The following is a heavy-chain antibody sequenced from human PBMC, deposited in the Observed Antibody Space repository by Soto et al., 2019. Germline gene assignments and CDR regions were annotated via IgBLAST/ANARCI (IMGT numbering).Heavy chain of an antibody. CDR2: IIPILDIT. Sequence: QVQLVQSGAEVKKPGSSVKVSCKASGGTFSSYPISWVRQAPGQGLEWMGRIIPILDITDYAQRFHGRVTITADKSTSTAYMELSSLSSDDTAVYYCARPTSTGTTSGYYFDYWGQGTLVTVSS. CDR1: GGTFSSYP. V-gene: IGHV1-69*02. J-gene: IGHJ4*02. D-gene: IGHD1-7*01. CDR3: ARPTSTGTTSGYYFDY.